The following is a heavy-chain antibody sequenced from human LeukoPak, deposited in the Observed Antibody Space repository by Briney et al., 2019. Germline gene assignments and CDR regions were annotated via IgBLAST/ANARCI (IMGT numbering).Heavy chain of an antibody. J-gene: IGHJ3*02. CDR3: ARVVVNDAFDI. Sequence: SETLSLTCTVSGGSISSGDYYWSWIRQPPGKGLEWIGYIYYSGSTYYNPSLKSRVTISVDTSKNQCSLKLSSVTAADTAVYYCARVVVNDAFDIWGQGTMVTVSS. CDR1: GGSISSGDYY. D-gene: IGHD2-15*01. CDR2: IYYSGST. V-gene: IGHV4-30-4*01.